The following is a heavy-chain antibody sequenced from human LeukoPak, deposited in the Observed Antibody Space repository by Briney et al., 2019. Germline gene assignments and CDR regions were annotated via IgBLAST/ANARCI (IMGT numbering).Heavy chain of an antibody. CDR1: GFTFSDYY. Sequence: PGGSLRLSCAASGFTFSDYYMSWVRQAPGEGPEWVANIKQDGSQKYYVDFVKGRFTISRDNAKNSLFLQMNSLRGEDTAVYYCAREVYGDNYFDYWGQGTLVTVSS. J-gene: IGHJ4*02. D-gene: IGHD4-17*01. CDR2: IKQDGSQK. CDR3: AREVYGDNYFDY. V-gene: IGHV3-7*05.